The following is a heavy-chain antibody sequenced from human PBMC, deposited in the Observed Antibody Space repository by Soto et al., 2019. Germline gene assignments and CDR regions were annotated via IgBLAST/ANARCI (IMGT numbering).Heavy chain of an antibody. Sequence: SETLSLTCTVSGGSASSGSYYWSWIRQPPGKGLEWIGYIYYSGSTNYNPSLKSRVTISVDTSKNQFSLKLSSVTAADTAVYYCARGLGYCSSTSCYSGWFDPWGQGTLVTVSS. CDR3: ARGLGYCSSTSCYSGWFDP. CDR1: GGSASSGSYY. D-gene: IGHD2-2*01. V-gene: IGHV4-61*01. CDR2: IYYSGST. J-gene: IGHJ5*02.